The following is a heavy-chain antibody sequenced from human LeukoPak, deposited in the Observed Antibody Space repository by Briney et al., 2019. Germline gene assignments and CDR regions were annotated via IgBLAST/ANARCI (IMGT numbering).Heavy chain of an antibody. J-gene: IGHJ4*02. CDR1: GFTFSSYS. Sequence: PGGSLRLSCAASGFTFSSYSMNWVRQAPGKGLEWVSSISSSSSYIYYADSVKGRFTISRDNAKNSLYLQMNSLRAEDTAVYYCARAGPLGGMATITSLDYWGQGTLVTVSS. CDR2: ISSSSSYI. V-gene: IGHV3-21*01. CDR3: ARAGPLGGMATITSLDY. D-gene: IGHD5-24*01.